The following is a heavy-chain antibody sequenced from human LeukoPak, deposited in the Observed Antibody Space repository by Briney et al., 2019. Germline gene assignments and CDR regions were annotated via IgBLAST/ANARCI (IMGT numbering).Heavy chain of an antibody. D-gene: IGHD3-9*01. Sequence: GGSLRLSCAASGFTFSSYSMNWVRQAPGKGLEWVSSISSSSSYIYYADSVKGRFTISRDNAKNSLYLQMNSLRAEDTAVYYCASDSPTYYDILTGYQRGPRGYFDYWGQGTLVTVSS. CDR3: ASDSPTYYDILTGYQRGPRGYFDY. V-gene: IGHV3-21*01. J-gene: IGHJ4*02. CDR1: GFTFSSYS. CDR2: ISSSSSYI.